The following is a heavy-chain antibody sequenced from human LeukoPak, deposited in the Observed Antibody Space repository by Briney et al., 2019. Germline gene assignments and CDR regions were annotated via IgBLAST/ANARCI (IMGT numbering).Heavy chain of an antibody. J-gene: IGHJ4*02. D-gene: IGHD3-22*01. CDR3: AKPPYDSSGYYQSTFDY. CDR1: GFSFSSYG. Sequence: PGGSLRLSCAASGFSFSSYGMHWVRQAPGKGLEWVAVMSYDGSKEYYADSVKGRFTISRDNSKNTLYLQMNSLRAEDTAVYCCAKPPYDSSGYYQSTFDYWGQGTLVTVSS. V-gene: IGHV3-30*18. CDR2: MSYDGSKE.